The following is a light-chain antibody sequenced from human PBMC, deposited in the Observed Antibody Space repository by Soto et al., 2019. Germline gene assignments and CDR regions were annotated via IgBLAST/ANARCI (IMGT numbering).Light chain of an antibody. J-gene: IGKJ1*01. CDR1: QSISSC. CDR2: DAS. Sequence: DIQMTQSASTLSASVGDGVTMXCRASQSISSCLAWYQQNPGKAPKLLTYDASSLERGGPPRCSGSGSATEFTPTISSLQPDDFATYYCQQYNSYTWTFGQGTKVDIK. CDR3: QQYNSYTWT. V-gene: IGKV1-5*01.